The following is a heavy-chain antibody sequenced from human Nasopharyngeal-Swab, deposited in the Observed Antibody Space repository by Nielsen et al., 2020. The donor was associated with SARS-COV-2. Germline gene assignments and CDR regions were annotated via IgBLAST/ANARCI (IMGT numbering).Heavy chain of an antibody. CDR1: GGSFSGYY. D-gene: IGHD4-17*01. J-gene: IGHJ4*02. V-gene: IGHV4-59*01. CDR2: IYYSGST. Sequence: GSLRLSCAVYGGSFSGYYWSWIRQPPGKGLEWIGYIYYSGSTNYNPSLKSRVTISVDTSKNQFSLKLSSVTAADTAVYYCARVLTTTVTIDYWGQGTLVTVSS. CDR3: ARVLTTTVTIDY.